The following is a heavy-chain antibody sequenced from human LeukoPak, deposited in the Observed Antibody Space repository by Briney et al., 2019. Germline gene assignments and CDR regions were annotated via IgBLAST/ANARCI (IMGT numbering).Heavy chain of an antibody. D-gene: IGHD6-19*01. CDR3: ARQRWLVSLDYYYYMDV. Sequence: GESLKISCKGSGYSFTSYWIGWVRQMPGKGLEWMGIIYPGDSDTRYSPSFQGQVTISADKSISTAYLQWSSLKASDTAMYYCARQRWLVSLDYYYYMDVWGKGTTVTVSS. J-gene: IGHJ6*03. CDR1: GYSFTSYW. V-gene: IGHV5-51*01. CDR2: IYPGDSDT.